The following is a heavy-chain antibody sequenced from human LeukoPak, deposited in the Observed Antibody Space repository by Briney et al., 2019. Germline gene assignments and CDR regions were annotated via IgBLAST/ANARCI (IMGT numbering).Heavy chain of an antibody. J-gene: IGHJ4*02. V-gene: IGHV3-7*01. D-gene: IGHD6-13*01. Sequence: PGGSLRLSCAASGFTFTTYWMSWVRQAPGKGLEWVANIKEDGSEKNYVDSVKGRFTIFRDNVKNSLYIQMNSLRAEDTAVYYCARELASGDWGQGTLVTVSS. CDR2: IKEDGSEK. CDR3: ARELASGD. CDR1: GFTFTTYW.